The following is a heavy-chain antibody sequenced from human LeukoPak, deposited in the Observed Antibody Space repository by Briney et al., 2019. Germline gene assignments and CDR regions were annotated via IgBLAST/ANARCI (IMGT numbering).Heavy chain of an antibody. J-gene: IGHJ4*02. D-gene: IGHD3-22*01. CDR3: ARCRRTTGHYGY. Sequence: ASVKVSCKASGYTFTGYYMRWVRQAPGQGLEWMGWINPNSGGTNYAQKFQGRVTMTRDTSISTAYMELSRLRSDDTAVYYCARCRRTTGHYGYWGQGTLVTVSS. CDR1: GYTFTGYY. V-gene: IGHV1-2*02. CDR2: INPNSGGT.